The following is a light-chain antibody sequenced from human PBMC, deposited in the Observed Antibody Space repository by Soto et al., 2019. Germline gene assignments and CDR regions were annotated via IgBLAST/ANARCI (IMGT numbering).Light chain of an antibody. CDR2: KAS. CDR1: QSISSW. V-gene: IGKV1-5*03. Sequence: DIQMTQSPSTLSASVGDRVTITCRASQSISSWLAWYQQKPGKAPKLLIYKASSLESGVPSRFGGSGSGREFTLTISSLQRDDFATYYCQQYNSYPWTFGQGTKVQIK. CDR3: QQYNSYPWT. J-gene: IGKJ1*01.